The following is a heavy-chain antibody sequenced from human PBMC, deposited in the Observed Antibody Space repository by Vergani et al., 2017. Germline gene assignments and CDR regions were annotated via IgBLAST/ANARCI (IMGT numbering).Heavy chain of an antibody. J-gene: IGHJ3*02. CDR3: ARDSGPRYCTNGVCRAYAFDI. D-gene: IGHD2-8*01. CDR2: IIPIFGTA. CDR1: GGTFSSYA. V-gene: IGHV1-69*18. Sequence: QVQLVQSGAEVKKPGSSVKVSCKASGGTFSSYAISWVRQAPGQGLEWMGRIIPIFGTANYAQKFQGRVTITADEATSTAYMELSRLRSEDTAVYYCARDSGPRYCTNGVCRAYAFDIWGQGTMVTVSS.